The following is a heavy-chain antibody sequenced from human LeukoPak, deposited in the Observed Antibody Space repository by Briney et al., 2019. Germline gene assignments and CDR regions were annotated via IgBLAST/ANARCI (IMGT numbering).Heavy chain of an antibody. D-gene: IGHD5-12*01. CDR1: GFTVRSNY. Sequence: GGSLRLSCAVSGFTVRSNYMNWVRQAPGKGLEWISYISGRGDIVYYADSVKGRFTISRDNAKNLLYLQMNSLRVEDTAVYYCAREIEWLRLISDYWGQGTRVTVSS. V-gene: IGHV3-11*04. CDR3: AREIEWLRLISDY. J-gene: IGHJ4*02. CDR2: ISGRGDIV.